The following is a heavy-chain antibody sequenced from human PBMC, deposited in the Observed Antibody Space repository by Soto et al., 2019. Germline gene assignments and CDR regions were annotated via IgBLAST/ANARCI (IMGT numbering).Heavy chain of an antibody. V-gene: IGHV3-30-3*01. CDR2: ISYDGSNK. Sequence: QVQLVESGGGVVQPGRSLRLSCAASGFTFSSYAMHWVRQAPGKGLEWVAVISYDGSNKYYADSVKGRFTISRDNSKNTLYLQMNSLRAEDTAVYYCARDLGCSGGSCYASAFDIWGQGTMVTVSS. D-gene: IGHD2-15*01. J-gene: IGHJ3*02. CDR3: ARDLGCSGGSCYASAFDI. CDR1: GFTFSSYA.